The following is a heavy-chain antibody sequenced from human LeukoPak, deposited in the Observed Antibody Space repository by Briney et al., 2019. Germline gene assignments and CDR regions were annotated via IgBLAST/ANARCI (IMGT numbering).Heavy chain of an antibody. Sequence: GSLRLSCAASGFTFSNYPMSWVRQAPGKGLEWVAVISYDGSNKYYADSVKGRFTISRDNSKNTLYLQMNSLRAEDTAVYYCASELLIAAAFDYWGQGTLVTVSS. D-gene: IGHD6-13*01. V-gene: IGHV3-30-3*01. CDR3: ASELLIAAAFDY. CDR1: GFTFSNYP. J-gene: IGHJ4*02. CDR2: ISYDGSNK.